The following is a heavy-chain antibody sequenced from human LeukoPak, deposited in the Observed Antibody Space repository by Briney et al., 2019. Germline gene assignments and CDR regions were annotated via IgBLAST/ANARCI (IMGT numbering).Heavy chain of an antibody. V-gene: IGHV3-21*01. D-gene: IGHD1-26*01. Sequence: GGSLRLSCAASGFTFSSYSMNWVRQAPGKGLEWVSSISSSSSYIYYADSVKGRFTISRDNAKNSLYLQMNSLRAEDTAVYYCASRIMGARFDYWGQGTLVTVSS. J-gene: IGHJ4*02. CDR2: ISSSSSYI. CDR1: GFTFSSYS. CDR3: ASRIMGARFDY.